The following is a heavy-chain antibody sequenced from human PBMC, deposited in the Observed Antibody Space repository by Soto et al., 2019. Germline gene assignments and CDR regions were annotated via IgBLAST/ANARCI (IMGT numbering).Heavy chain of an antibody. CDR3: ARQHSYVEGYGMDV. V-gene: IGHV5-10-1*01. CDR1: GYSFTIYW. J-gene: IGHJ6*02. CDR2: IDPSDSYT. Sequence: PGESLKISCNGSGYSFTIYWSSWVRQMPGKGLEWMGRIDPSDSYTNYSPSFQGHVTISADKSISTAYLQWSSLKASDTAMYYCARQHSYVEGYGMDVWGQGTTVTVSS. D-gene: IGHD5-18*01.